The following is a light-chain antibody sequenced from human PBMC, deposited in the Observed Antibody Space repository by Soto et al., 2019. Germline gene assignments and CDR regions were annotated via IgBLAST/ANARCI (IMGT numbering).Light chain of an antibody. Sequence: QSVLTQPASVSGSPGQSITISCTATSSDIAYYNYVSWYQHHPGKAPKLIIYEVYNRPSGVSNRFSGSKSGDTASLSISGLQAEDEADYYCISYSASSTPYVFGTGTKVNVL. J-gene: IGLJ1*01. CDR2: EVY. CDR3: ISYSASSTPYV. V-gene: IGLV2-14*01. CDR1: SSDIAYYNY.